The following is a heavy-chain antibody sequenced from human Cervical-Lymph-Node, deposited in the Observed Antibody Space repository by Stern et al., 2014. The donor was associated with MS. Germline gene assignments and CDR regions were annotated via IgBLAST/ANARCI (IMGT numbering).Heavy chain of an antibody. J-gene: IGHJ4*02. CDR2: IKQDGSET. CDR3: ARGGYSYAFGVDS. Sequence: EVQLVESGGGLVQPGGSLRLSCAASGFTFSSLWMNWVRQAPGEGLAWVANIKQDGSETHYVDSVKGRFTISRDNAKNSLYLQMNSLRAEDTAMYYCARGGYSYAFGVDSWGQGTLLTVSS. D-gene: IGHD5-18*01. CDR1: GFTFSSLW. V-gene: IGHV3-7*03.